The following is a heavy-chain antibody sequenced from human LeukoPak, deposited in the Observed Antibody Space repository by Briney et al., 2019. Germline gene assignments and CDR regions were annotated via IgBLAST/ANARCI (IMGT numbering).Heavy chain of an antibody. D-gene: IGHD6-19*01. CDR1: GGSISSSSYY. Sequence: SETLSLTCTVSGGSISSSSYYWGWIRQPPGKGLEWIGSIYYSGSTYYNPSLESRVTISVDTSKNQFSLKLSSVTAADTAVYYCASHIRKVGGWYFFDYWGQGTLVTVSS. V-gene: IGHV4-39*01. CDR2: IYYSGST. CDR3: ASHIRKVGGWYFFDY. J-gene: IGHJ4*02.